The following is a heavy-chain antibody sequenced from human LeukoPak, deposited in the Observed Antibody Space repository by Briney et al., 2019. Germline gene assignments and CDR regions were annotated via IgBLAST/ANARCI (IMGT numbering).Heavy chain of an antibody. J-gene: IGHJ6*02. CDR2: IIPIFGTA. V-gene: IGHV1-69*13. CDR1: GYTFTSHD. D-gene: IGHD1-20*01. Sequence: ASVKVSCKASGYTFTSHDFNWVRQATGQGLEWMGGIIPIFGTANYAQKFQGRVTITADESTSTAYMELSSLRSEDTAVYYCARGTGITGVYYYYYGMDVWGQGTTVTVSS. CDR3: ARGTGITGVYYYYYGMDV.